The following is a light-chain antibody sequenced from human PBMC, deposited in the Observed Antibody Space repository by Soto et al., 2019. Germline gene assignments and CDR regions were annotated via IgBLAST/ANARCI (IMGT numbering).Light chain of an antibody. CDR1: QSVSSSY. Sequence: EIVLTQSPGTLSLSPGERATLSCRASQSVSSSYLAWYQQKPGQAPRLLIYGASSRATGIPDRFSGSGSGEEFTLTISRLEPEDFAVYYCQQSASSGYTFGQGTKLEIE. CDR3: QQSASSGYT. V-gene: IGKV3-20*01. CDR2: GAS. J-gene: IGKJ2*01.